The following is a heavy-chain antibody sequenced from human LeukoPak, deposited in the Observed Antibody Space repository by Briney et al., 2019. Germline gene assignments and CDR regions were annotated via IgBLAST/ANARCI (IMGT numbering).Heavy chain of an antibody. CDR3: GIVGAQGYYFDY. V-gene: IGHV1-2*02. CDR1: XYTFTGYY. Sequence: ASVXXXCKASXYTFTGYYMHWVRQAPGQGREWMGWINPNSGGTNYAQKFQGRVTITRDTSISTAYMDLSRLRSDDTAVYYCGIVGAQGYYFDYWGQGTLVTVSS. J-gene: IGHJ4*02. D-gene: IGHD1-26*01. CDR2: INPNSGGT.